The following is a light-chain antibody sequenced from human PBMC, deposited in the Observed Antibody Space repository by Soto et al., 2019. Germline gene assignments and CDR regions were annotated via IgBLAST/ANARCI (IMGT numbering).Light chain of an antibody. CDR2: DAS. V-gene: IGKV3-20*01. J-gene: IGKJ5*01. Sequence: ENVLTQSPGTLSLSPGERATLSCRASQSVGNNLAWYQQRPGQAPTLLISDASSRATGIPDRFSGSGSGTDFTLTISRLEPEDFARYYCQQYGPSLITFGQGTRLESK. CDR1: QSVGNN. CDR3: QQYGPSLIT.